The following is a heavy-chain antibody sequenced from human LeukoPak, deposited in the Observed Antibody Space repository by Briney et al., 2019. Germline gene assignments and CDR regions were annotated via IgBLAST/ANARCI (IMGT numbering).Heavy chain of an antibody. Sequence: GGSLRLSCAASGFTFSSYEMNWVRQAPGKGLEWVSYISSGGSTIYYADSVKGRFTISRDNAKNSLYLHMNSLRAEDTAVYYCARASGYSSSRGDYWGQGTLVTVSS. V-gene: IGHV3-48*03. CDR3: ARASGYSSSRGDY. J-gene: IGHJ4*02. CDR2: ISSGGSTI. CDR1: GFTFSSYE. D-gene: IGHD6-13*01.